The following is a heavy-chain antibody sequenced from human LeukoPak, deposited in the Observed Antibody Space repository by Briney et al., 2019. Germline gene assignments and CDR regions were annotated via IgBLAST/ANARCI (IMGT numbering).Heavy chain of an antibody. Sequence: GGSLRLSCAASGFTFSNYAMNWVRQAPGRGLEWVSVIYSGGSTYYADSVKGRFTISRDNSKSTLNLQMNSLRAEDTAVYYCARDGYCSGGSCYRPYGLDVWGQGTTVTVSS. CDR3: ARDGYCSGGSCYRPYGLDV. V-gene: IGHV3-53*01. D-gene: IGHD2-15*01. CDR1: GFTFSNYA. CDR2: IYSGGST. J-gene: IGHJ6*02.